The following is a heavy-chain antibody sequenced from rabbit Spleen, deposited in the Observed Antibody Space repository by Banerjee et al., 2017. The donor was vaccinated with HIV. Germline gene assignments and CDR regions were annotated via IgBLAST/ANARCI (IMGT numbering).Heavy chain of an antibody. Sequence: QSLEESGGDLVKPGASLTLTCTASGFSFSSSDYMCWVRQAPGKGLEWIACIGAGSSGSPYSATWAKGRFTITSHNAQNTLYLQLSSLTVADTATYFCARDAGTSFSTYGMDLWGPGTLVTVS. J-gene: IGHJ6*01. D-gene: IGHD8-1*01. CDR1: GFSFSSSDY. CDR2: IGAGSSGSP. CDR3: ARDAGTSFSTYGMDL. V-gene: IGHV1S40*01.